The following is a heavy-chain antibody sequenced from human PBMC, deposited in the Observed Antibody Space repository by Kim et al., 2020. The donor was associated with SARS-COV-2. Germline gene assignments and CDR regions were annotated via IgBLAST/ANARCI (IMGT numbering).Heavy chain of an antibody. CDR3: ARGDSSGYYETIDY. CDR2: INHSGST. CDR1: GGSFSGYY. J-gene: IGHJ4*02. Sequence: SETLSLTCAVYGGSFSGYYWSWIRQPPGKGLEWIAEINHSGSTNHNPSLKSRVTISVDTSKNQFSLKVTSVTAADTAVYYCARGDSSGYYETIDYWGQGTLVTVSS. D-gene: IGHD3-22*01. V-gene: IGHV4-34*01.